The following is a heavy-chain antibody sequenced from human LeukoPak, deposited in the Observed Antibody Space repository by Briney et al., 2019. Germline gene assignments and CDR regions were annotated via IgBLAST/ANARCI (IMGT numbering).Heavy chain of an antibody. CDR1: GYTLTELS. CDR2: FDPEDGET. D-gene: IGHD2-2*01. V-gene: IGHV1-24*01. J-gene: IGHJ4*02. CDR3: ATSPLGPATALL. Sequence: ASVKVSCTVSGYTLTELSMHWVRQAPGKGLEWMGGFDPEDGETIYAQKFQGRVTMTEDTSTDTAYMEPSSLRSEDTAVYYCATSPLGPATALLWGQGTLVTVSS.